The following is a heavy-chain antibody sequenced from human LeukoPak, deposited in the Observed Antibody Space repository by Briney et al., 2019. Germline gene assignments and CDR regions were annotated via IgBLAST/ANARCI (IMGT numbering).Heavy chain of an antibody. CDR1: GGSIRSSNW. J-gene: IGHJ6*03. Sequence: SETLSLTCAVSGGSIRSSNWWSWVRQPPGKGLEWIGEIYHSGSTNYNPSLKSRVTISVDKSKNQFSLKLSSVTAADTAVYYCARGRTMVRGVTAKYYYYYMDVWGKGTTVTVSS. V-gene: IGHV4-4*02. CDR3: ARGRTMVRGVTAKYYYYYMDV. CDR2: IYHSGST. D-gene: IGHD3-10*01.